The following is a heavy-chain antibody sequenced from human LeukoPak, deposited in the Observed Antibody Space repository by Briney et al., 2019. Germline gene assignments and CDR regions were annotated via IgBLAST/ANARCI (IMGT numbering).Heavy chain of an antibody. CDR1: GGSISSSSYY. D-gene: IGHD2-21*02. CDR2: IYYSGST. CDR3: ARSHPGPYCGGDCYALDI. J-gene: IGHJ3*02. Sequence: SETLSLTCTVSGGSISSSSYYWGWIRQPPGKGLEWTGSIYYSGSTYYNPSLKSRVTISVDTSKNQFSLKLSSVTAADTAVYYCARSHPGPYCGGDCYALDIWGQGTMVTVSS. V-gene: IGHV4-39*07.